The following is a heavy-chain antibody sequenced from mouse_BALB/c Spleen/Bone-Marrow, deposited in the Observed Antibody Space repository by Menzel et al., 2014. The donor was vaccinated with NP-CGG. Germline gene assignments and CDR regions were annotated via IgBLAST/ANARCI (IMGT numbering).Heavy chain of an antibody. CDR2: ILPGNGST. CDR1: GYTFSSYW. J-gene: IGHJ4*01. Sequence: VQGVESGAELMKPGASVKISCKATGYTFSSYWIEWVKQRPGHGLEWIGEILPGNGSTNYNEKFKGKATFTAETSSNTAYMQLSSLTSEDSAVYYCVRSKVLYAMDYWGQGTSVTVSS. CDR3: VRSKVLYAMDY. V-gene: IGHV1-9*01. D-gene: IGHD2-14*01.